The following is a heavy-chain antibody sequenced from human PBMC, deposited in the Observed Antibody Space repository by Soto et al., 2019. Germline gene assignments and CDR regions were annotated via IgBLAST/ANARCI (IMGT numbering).Heavy chain of an antibody. CDR1: GGSIRSYY. CDR3: ARRYSSSFDF. D-gene: IGHD6-13*01. V-gene: IGHV4-59*12. Sequence: QVQLQESGPGLVKPSETLSLTCTVSGGSIRSYYWSWIRQPPGKGLEWIGYIYYSGSTNYNPSLTRRVTISVDTSKNQCSLKLSSVTAADTAVYYCARRYSSSFDFWGQGTLVTVSS. J-gene: IGHJ4*02. CDR2: IYYSGST.